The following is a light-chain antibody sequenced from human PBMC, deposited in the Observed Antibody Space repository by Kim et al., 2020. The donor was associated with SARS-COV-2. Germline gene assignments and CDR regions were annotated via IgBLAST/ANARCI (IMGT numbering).Light chain of an antibody. V-gene: IGLV2-8*01. J-gene: IGLJ2*01. CDR3: SSKGGSNSLI. Sequence: QSALTQPPSASGAPGPSVTISCTGTSSDVGGYNYVSWYQQHPGKAPKLMIYEVTKRPSGVPDRFPGSKSGNTASLTVSGLQAEDEADYYCSSKGGSNSLIFGGGTQLTVL. CDR1: SSDVGGYNY. CDR2: EVT.